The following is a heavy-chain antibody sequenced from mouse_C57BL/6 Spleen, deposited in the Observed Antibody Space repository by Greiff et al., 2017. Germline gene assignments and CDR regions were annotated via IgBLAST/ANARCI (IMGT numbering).Heavy chain of an antibody. D-gene: IGHD2-3*01. CDR1: GFTFSDYG. Sequence: EVMLVESGGGLVKPGGSLKLSCAASGFTFSDYGMAWVRQAPEKGLEWVAYISSGSSTIYYVDTVKGRFTISRDNAMNILFLQMTSLRSENTAKYYSAKMGWFAYWGQGTLVTVSA. J-gene: IGHJ3*01. CDR3: AKMGWFAY. CDR2: ISSGSSTI. V-gene: IGHV5-17*01.